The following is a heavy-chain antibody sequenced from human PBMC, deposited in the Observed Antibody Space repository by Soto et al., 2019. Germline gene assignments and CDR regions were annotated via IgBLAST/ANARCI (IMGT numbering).Heavy chain of an antibody. Sequence: EVQLVESGGGLVQPGGSLKLSCVASGLAFVGSGIHWVRQASGKGLEWVGRIRSNTNHYATEYAASVKGRFIISRDDSRNTAYLQMNSLKTEDTALYYCTRPDYGGNSGTGDYWGQGTLVTVSP. J-gene: IGHJ4*02. D-gene: IGHD4-17*01. V-gene: IGHV3-73*02. CDR3: TRPDYGGNSGTGDY. CDR1: GLAFVGSG. CDR2: IRSNTNHYAT.